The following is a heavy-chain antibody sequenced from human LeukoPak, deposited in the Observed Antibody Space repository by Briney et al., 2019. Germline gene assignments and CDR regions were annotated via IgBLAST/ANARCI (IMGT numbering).Heavy chain of an antibody. J-gene: IGHJ5*02. CDR2: INPSGGST. V-gene: IGHV1-46*01. D-gene: IGHD3-10*01. Sequence: ASVKVSCKASGGTFSSYAISWVRQAPGQGLEWMGIINPSGGSTSYAQKFQGRVTMTRDTSTSTVYMELSSLRSEDTAVYYCARVNYGIDPWGQGTLVTVSS. CDR3: ARVNYGIDP. CDR1: GGTFSSYA.